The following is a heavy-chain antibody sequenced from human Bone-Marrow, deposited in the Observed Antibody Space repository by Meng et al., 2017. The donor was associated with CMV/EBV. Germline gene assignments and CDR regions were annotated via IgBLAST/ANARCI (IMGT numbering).Heavy chain of an antibody. J-gene: IGHJ4*02. Sequence: ASVKVSCKASGYTFTSYGFSWVRQAPGQGLECMGWISASHGNTNYAQKFQGRVTMTTDTSTSTAYMELRNLRSDDTAVYYCARDLGATGSAYWGQGKRVNGAS. D-gene: IGHD1-1*01. V-gene: IGHV1-18*01. CDR1: GYTFTSYG. CDR3: ARDLGATGSAY. CDR2: ISASHGNT.